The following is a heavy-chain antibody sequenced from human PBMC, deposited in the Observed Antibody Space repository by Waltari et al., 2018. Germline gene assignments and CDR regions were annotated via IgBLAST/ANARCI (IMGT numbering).Heavy chain of an antibody. CDR1: GYTFTGYY. V-gene: IGHV1-2*02. CDR3: ARGYSYGPVYYFDY. D-gene: IGHD5-18*01. Sequence: QVQLVQSGAEVKKPGASVKVSCKASGYTFTGYYMHWVRQAPGQGLEWMGWINPNRGGTNYAQKFQGRVTMTRDTSISTAYMELSRLRSDDTAVYYCARGYSYGPVYYFDYWGQGTLVTVSS. J-gene: IGHJ4*02. CDR2: INPNRGGT.